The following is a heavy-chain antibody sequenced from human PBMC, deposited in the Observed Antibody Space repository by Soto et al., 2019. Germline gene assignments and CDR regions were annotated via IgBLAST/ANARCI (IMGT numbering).Heavy chain of an antibody. J-gene: IGHJ3*02. CDR2: ISGGGAGT. D-gene: IGHD3-22*01. V-gene: IGHV3-23*01. CDR3: AKVNTMMVGSGNAFDM. Sequence: EVQLLESGGGFVQPGGSLRLSCAASGFTFGSYAMTWVRQAPGKGLEWVSSISGGGAGTYYADSVKGRFTISRDNSKNTLTLQLNSPRADDTAIYYCAKVNTMMVGSGNAFDMWGQGTMVTVSS. CDR1: GFTFGSYA.